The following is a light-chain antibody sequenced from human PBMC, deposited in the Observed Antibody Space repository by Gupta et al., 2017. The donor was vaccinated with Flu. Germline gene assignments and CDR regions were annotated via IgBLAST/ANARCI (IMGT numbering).Light chain of an antibody. CDR3: QQENSCPRA. V-gene: IGKV3-15*01. CDR1: QSLSSN. Sequence: EIVMTLSPATLSVSPGERATFSCRASQSLSSNLAWYQQKPGQAPRLLIYGASTRETGIPARFSGSGSGTEFTLTISSLQPEDFAVYYCQQENSCPRAFGQGTKVEIK. CDR2: GAS. J-gene: IGKJ1*01.